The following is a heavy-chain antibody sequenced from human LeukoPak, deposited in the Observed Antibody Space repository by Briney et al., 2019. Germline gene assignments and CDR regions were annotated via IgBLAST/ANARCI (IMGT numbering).Heavy chain of an antibody. V-gene: IGHV3-21*01. D-gene: IGHD3-22*01. Sequence: PGGSLRLSCAASGFTFSSYSMNWVRQAPGKGLEWVSSISSSSSYIYYADSVKGRFTISRDNAKNSLYLQMNSLRAEDTAVYYCTRDYPPTYYYDSSGELGAFDIWGQGTMVTVSS. CDR1: GFTFSSYS. CDR2: ISSSSSYI. J-gene: IGHJ3*02. CDR3: TRDYPPTYYYDSSGELGAFDI.